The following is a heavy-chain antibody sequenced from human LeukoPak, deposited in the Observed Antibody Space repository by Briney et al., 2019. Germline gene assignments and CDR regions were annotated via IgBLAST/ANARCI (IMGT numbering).Heavy chain of an antibody. CDR2: ISSSSSYI. CDR1: GFTFSSYS. J-gene: IGHJ4*02. CDR3: ARALKVGATLDY. Sequence: GGSLRLSCAASGFTFSSYSMNLVRQAPGKGLEWVSSISSSSSYIYYADSVKGRFTISRDNAKNSLYLQMNSLRAEDTAVYYCARALKVGATLDYWGQGTLVTVSS. D-gene: IGHD1-26*01. V-gene: IGHV3-21*01.